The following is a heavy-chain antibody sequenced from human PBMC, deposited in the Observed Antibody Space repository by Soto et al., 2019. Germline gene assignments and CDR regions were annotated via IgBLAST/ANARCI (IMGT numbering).Heavy chain of an antibody. CDR3: ARGRVVVPAAVMFNCLDP. J-gene: IGHJ5*02. D-gene: IGHD2-2*01. CDR2: IFHGGST. Sequence: SETLSLTCAISGAPITGGYYSWNWIRQPPGKGLEWIGYIFHGGSTYSNPSLRSRVTISVDRSRTQFSLKMSSVTSADTAVYYCARGRVVVPAAVMFNCLDPWCQGALVTASS. CDR1: GAPITGGYYS. V-gene: IGHV4-30-2*01.